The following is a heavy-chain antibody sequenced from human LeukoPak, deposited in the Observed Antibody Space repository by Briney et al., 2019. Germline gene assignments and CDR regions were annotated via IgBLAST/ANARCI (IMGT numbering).Heavy chain of an antibody. CDR2: INPNSGGT. CDR3: ARDVGGSYYWFDP. Sequence: ASVKVSCKASGYTFTGYYMHWVRQAPGQGLEWMGWINPNSGGTNYAQKLQGRVTMATDTSTSTAYMELRSLRSDDTAVYYCARDVGGSYYWFDPWGQGTLVTVSS. V-gene: IGHV1-2*02. CDR1: GYTFTGYY. J-gene: IGHJ5*02. D-gene: IGHD1-26*01.